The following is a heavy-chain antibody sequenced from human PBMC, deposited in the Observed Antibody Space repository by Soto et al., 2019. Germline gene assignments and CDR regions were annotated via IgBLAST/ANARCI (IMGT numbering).Heavy chain of an antibody. CDR1: GFAFNEYT. CDR2: IGDTGSFI. CDR3: ARDRGHDAWYFDL. D-gene: IGHD5-12*01. V-gene: IGHV3-21*01. J-gene: IGHJ2*01. Sequence: MELVESGGGLVKPGGSLRLSCEASGFAFNEYTIHWARQPPGRGLDWVSSIGDTGSFIYYADSMKGRITISRDNAKKTVYLQMNHRRVEDTAIYYCARDRGHDAWYFDLWGRGTAVTVSS.